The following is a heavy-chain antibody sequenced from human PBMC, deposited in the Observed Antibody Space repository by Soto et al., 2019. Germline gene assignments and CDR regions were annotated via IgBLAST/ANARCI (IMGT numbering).Heavy chain of an antibody. D-gene: IGHD3-22*01. CDR2: MNPNSGNA. CDR1: GYTFTSYD. V-gene: IGHV1-8*02. CDR3: TTPPPYHYDSSDFSGVRSTWLEP. Sequence: ASVRVSCKASGYTFTSYDINWVRQATGQGLEWMGWMNPNSGNAGYAEEVQGRVTMTRDTSISTAYMELSSLRSEDTAVYYCTTPPPYHYDSSDFSGVRSTWLEPWGQGTLVTVSS. J-gene: IGHJ5*02.